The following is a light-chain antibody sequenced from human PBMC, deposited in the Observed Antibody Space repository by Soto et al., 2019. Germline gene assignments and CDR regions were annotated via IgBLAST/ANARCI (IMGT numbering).Light chain of an antibody. CDR2: DDH. V-gene: IGLV2-23*01. CDR1: SSDVGRYHL. CDR3: CSYAGSNTGV. J-gene: IGLJ1*01. Sequence: QSALTQPASVSGSPGQAITISCTGTSSDVGRYHLVSWYQQHPGKAPKLIISDDHKRPSGVSDRFSGSKSGNTASLTISGLQAEDEADYHCCSYAGSNTGVFGTGTKVTVL.